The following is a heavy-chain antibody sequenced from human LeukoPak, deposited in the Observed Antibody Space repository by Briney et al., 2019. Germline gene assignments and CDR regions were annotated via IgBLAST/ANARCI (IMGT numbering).Heavy chain of an antibody. J-gene: IGHJ4*02. Sequence: GASVKVSCKASGYTFTGYYMHWVRQAPGQGLEWMGIINPSGGSTSYAQKFQGRVTMTRDTSTSTVYMELSSLRSEDTAVYYCARVSQWLPLFDYWGQGTLVTVSS. CDR1: GYTFTGYY. CDR3: ARVSQWLPLFDY. CDR2: INPSGGST. D-gene: IGHD6-19*01. V-gene: IGHV1-46*01.